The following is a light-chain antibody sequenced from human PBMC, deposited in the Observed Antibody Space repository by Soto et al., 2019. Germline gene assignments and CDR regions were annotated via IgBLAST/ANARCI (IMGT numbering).Light chain of an antibody. CDR1: QDIRND. CDR2: AAS. J-gene: IGKJ1*01. CDR3: LQNYNYPWT. V-gene: IGKV1-6*01. Sequence: QFPSSLSASVRDRVTVTCRASQDIRNDLGWYQQKPGKAPKLLIYAASSLQSGVPSRFSGSGSGTQFTLTISSLQPEDVATYYCLQNYNYPWTFGQGTKVDIK.